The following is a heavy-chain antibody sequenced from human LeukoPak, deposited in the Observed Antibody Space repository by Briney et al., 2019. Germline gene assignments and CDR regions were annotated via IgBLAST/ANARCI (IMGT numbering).Heavy chain of an antibody. J-gene: IGHJ5*02. CDR1: GGSISSYY. D-gene: IGHD4-23*01. CDR2: IYYSGST. V-gene: IGHV4-59*01. CDR3: ARTNGGFWFDP. Sequence: SETLSLTCTVSGGSISSYYWSWVRQPPGKGLEWIGYIYYSGSTNYNPSLESRVTISVDTSKNQFSLKLSSVTAADTAVYYCARTNGGFWFDPWGQGTLVTVSS.